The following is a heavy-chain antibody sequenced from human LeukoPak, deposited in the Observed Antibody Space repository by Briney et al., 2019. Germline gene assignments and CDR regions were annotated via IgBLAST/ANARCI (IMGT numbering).Heavy chain of an antibody. CDR2: IYYSGST. CDR3: ARVVGQQLVPIYYYYMDV. J-gene: IGHJ6*03. D-gene: IGHD6-13*01. CDR1: GGSISSSSYY. V-gene: IGHV4-39*07. Sequence: SETLSLTCTVSGGSISSSSYYWGRIRQPPWKGLEWIGSIYYSGSTYYNPSLKSRVTISVDTSKNQFSLKLSSVTTADTAVYYCARVVGQQLVPIYYYYMDVWGKGTTVTVSS.